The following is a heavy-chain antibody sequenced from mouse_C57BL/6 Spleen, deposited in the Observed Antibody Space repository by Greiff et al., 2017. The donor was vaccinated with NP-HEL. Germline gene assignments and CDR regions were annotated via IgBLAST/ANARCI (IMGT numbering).Heavy chain of an antibody. CDR2: IYPGDGDT. V-gene: IGHV1-82*01. CDR3: ARWDDYTWFAY. J-gene: IGHJ3*01. Sequence: QVQLKQSGPELVKPGASVKISCKASGYAFSSSWMNWVKQRPGKGLEWIGRIYPGDGDTNYNGKFKGKATLTADKSSSTAYMQLSSLTSEDSAVYFCARWDDYTWFAYWGQGTLVTVSA. D-gene: IGHD2-4*01. CDR1: GYAFSSSW.